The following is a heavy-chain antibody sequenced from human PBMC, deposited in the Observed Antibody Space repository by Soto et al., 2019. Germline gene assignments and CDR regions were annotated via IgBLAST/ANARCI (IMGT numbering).Heavy chain of an antibody. CDR2: INAGNGNR. V-gene: IGHV1-3*01. J-gene: IGHJ4*02. CDR1: GYTFTSYA. Sequence: ASVKVSCKASGYTFTSYAMHWVRQAPGQRLEWMGWINAGNGNRKYSQKFQGRVTITRDTSASTAYMELSSLRSEDTAVYYCARTLSGDNVDYWGQGTLVTVSS. D-gene: IGHD4-17*01. CDR3: ARTLSGDNVDY.